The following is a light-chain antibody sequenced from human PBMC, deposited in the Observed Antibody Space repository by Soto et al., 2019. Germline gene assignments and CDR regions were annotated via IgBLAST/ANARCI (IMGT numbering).Light chain of an antibody. V-gene: IGKV3-15*01. Sequence: EIVMTQSPATLSVSPGERATLSCRASQSVGGNLAGYQQKPGPAPRPLIYGASTRATGIPARFSGSGSGTEFTPTISSLQSEDFAVYYCQYYNNWHPDTFGQGTKLEIK. J-gene: IGKJ2*01. CDR2: GAS. CDR1: QSVGGN. CDR3: QYYNNWHPDT.